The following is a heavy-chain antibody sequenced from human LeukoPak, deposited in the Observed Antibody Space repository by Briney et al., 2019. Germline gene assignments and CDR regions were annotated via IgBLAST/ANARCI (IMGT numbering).Heavy chain of an antibody. Sequence: ASVKVSCKASGYTFTSYYMHWVRQAPGQGLEWMGIINPSGGSTSYAQKFQGRVTMTRDTSTSTVYMELSSLRSEDTAVYYCARKKKTPLTPLYSGMEAWGQGTPGPVS. D-gene: IGHD2-21*01. CDR3: ARKKKTPLTPLYSGMEA. J-gene: IGHJ6*02. V-gene: IGHV1-46*01. CDR1: GYTFTSYY. CDR2: INPSGGST.